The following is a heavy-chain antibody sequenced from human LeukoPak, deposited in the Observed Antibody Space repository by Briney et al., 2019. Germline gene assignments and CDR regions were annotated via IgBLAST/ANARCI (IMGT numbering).Heavy chain of an antibody. CDR2: IIPIFGTA. Sequence: ASVKVSCKASGGTFSSYAISWVRQAPGQGLEWMGGIIPIFGTANYAQKFQGRVTITADESTSTAYMELSSLRSDDTAVYYCAREVGYYDSSGTEVDAFDIWGQGTMVTVSS. CDR3: AREVGYYDSSGTEVDAFDI. J-gene: IGHJ3*02. CDR1: GGTFSSYA. V-gene: IGHV1-69*01. D-gene: IGHD3-22*01.